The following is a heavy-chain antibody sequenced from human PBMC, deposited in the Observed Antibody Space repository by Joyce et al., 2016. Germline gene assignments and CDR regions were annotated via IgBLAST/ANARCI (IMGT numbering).Heavy chain of an antibody. CDR2: ISTYTGNT. J-gene: IGHJ4*02. D-gene: IGHD1-26*01. V-gene: IGHV1-18*04. Sequence: QVQLVQSGAEVKKPGASVKVSCKGSGYTFTGYGISWVRQAPGQGLDWMGWISTYTGNTNYAQKFQGRVTMTTATSTTTAYMELRSLRSEDTAAYYCARLVIVETTTGDFDYWGQGTLVTVSS. CDR1: GYTFTGYG. CDR3: ARLVIVETTTGDFDY.